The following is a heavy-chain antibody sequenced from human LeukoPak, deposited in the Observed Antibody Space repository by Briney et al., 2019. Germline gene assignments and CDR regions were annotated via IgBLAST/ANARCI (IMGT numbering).Heavy chain of an antibody. CDR2: IYYSGST. V-gene: IGHV4-59*01. CDR1: GGSISNYY. D-gene: IGHD1-26*01. Sequence: SETLSLTCTVSGGSISNYYWSWIRQPPGKGLEWIGYIYYSGSTKYSASLKSRVIISVDTSKNQFSLNLSSVTAADTAVYYCARYSGTYYVYWGQGTLVTVSS. J-gene: IGHJ4*02. CDR3: ARYSGTYYVY.